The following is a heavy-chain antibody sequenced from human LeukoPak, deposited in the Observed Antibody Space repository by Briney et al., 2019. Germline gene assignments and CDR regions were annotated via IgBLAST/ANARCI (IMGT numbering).Heavy chain of an antibody. V-gene: IGHV4-59*01. CDR2: IYYSGST. Sequence: PSETLSLTCTVSGGSISSYYWSWIRQPPGKGLEWIGYIYYSGSTNYNPSLKSRVTISVDTSKNQFSLTLSSVTAADTALYYCARSVHDVLLWFGELLGNWFDPWGQGTLVTVSS. D-gene: IGHD3-10*01. CDR1: GGSISSYY. J-gene: IGHJ5*02. CDR3: ARSVHDVLLWFGELLGNWFDP.